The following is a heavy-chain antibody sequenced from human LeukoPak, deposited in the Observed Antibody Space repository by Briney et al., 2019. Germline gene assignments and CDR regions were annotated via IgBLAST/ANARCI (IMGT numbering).Heavy chain of an antibody. CDR1: GFPFDTYL. CDR3: TRDSGAERRYFDL. CDR2: IDGDGGNP. Sequence: GGSLRLSCVASGFPFDTYLMDWVRQAPGKGPVWVSRIDGDGGNPSYADSVKGRFTISRDNAKNTLYLQMNSLRAEDTAVYYCTRDSGAERRYFDLWGRGTLVTVSS. D-gene: IGHD7-27*01. J-gene: IGHJ2*01. V-gene: IGHV3-74*01.